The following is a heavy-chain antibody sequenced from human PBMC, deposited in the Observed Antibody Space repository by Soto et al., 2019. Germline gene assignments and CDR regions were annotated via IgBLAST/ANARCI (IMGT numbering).Heavy chain of an antibody. CDR2: IWVDGFNK. V-gene: IGHV3-33*01. CDR3: VRERAPFDAFDV. Sequence: PGGSLRLSCAASGFSFSKYGMHWVRQAPGKGLEWVTVIWVDGFNKYYADSVKGRFTISRDNSKNTLYLRMDGLRGEDTAVYYCVRERAPFDAFDVWGQGTMVTVSS. CDR1: GFSFSKYG. J-gene: IGHJ3*01.